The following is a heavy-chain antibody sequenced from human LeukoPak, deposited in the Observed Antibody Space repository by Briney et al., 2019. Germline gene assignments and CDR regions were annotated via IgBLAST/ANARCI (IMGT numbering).Heavy chain of an antibody. CDR1: GFTFSNYW. CDR2: INSDGLIT. D-gene: IGHD2-15*01. J-gene: IGHJ3*02. CDR3: VREGGGSFLDSFGI. V-gene: IGHV3-74*01. Sequence: GGSLRLSCAASGFTFSNYWMHWVRQAPGKGLVWVSRINSDGLITNYADSVKGRFTVSRDNPKNTLYLRMNSLRVEDTAVYYCVREGGGSFLDSFGIWGQGKLVTVSS.